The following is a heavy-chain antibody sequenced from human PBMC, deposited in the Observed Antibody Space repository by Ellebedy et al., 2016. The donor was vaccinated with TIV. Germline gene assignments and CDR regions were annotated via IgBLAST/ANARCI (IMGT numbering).Heavy chain of an antibody. CDR3: AKDGSGYYLFTAFDI. CDR1: GLPFSSHW. CDR2: ISGSGCST. D-gene: IGHD3-22*01. V-gene: IGHV3-23*01. Sequence: GESLKISCAASGLPFSSHWMSCVRQVPVKGLEWVSAISGSGCSTYYADSVKGRFTISRDNSKNTLYLQMNSLRAEDTAVYYCAKDGSGYYLFTAFDIWGQGAMVTVSS. J-gene: IGHJ3*02.